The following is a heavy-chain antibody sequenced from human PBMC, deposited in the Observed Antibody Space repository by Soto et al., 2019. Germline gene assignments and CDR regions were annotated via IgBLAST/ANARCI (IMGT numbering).Heavy chain of an antibody. CDR2: IDPDDSYT. Sequence: PGESLKISCKGSGYSFTNYWIHWVRQMAEKGLEWMGRIDPDDSYTNYSPSFQGHVTISVDKSISTAYLQWSSLQASDTAIYYCARLPPPTYCSGSTCSGYWGQGTLVTVSS. V-gene: IGHV5-10-1*01. D-gene: IGHD2-15*01. CDR1: GYSFTNYW. CDR3: ARLPPPTYCSGSTCSGY. J-gene: IGHJ4*02.